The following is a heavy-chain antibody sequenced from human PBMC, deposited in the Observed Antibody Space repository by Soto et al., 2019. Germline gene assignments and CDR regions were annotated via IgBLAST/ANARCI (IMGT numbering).Heavy chain of an antibody. V-gene: IGHV3-21*01. J-gene: IGHJ4*02. CDR3: AKAREHDYGDYWGLVARFDY. D-gene: IGHD4-17*01. CDR1: GFTFSSYS. Sequence: GGSLRLSCAASGFTFSSYSMNWVRQAPGKGLEWVSSISSSSSYIYYADSVKGRFTISRDNAKNSLYLQMNSLRAEDTAVYYCAKAREHDYGDYWGLVARFDYWGQGTLVTVSS. CDR2: ISSSSSYI.